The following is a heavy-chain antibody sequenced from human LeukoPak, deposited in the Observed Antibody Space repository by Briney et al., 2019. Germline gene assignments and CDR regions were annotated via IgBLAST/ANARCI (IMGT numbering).Heavy chain of an antibody. J-gene: IGHJ4*02. CDR1: GYSISSGYY. V-gene: IGHV4-38-2*01. Sequence: SETLSLTCAVSGYSISSGYYWGWLRQPPGKGLEWIGYIYYSGSTFYNPSLKSRVTISVDTSKNQFSLKLSSVTAADTTVYYCARTDSHYYFDYWGQGTLVTVSS. D-gene: IGHD3-3*01. CDR3: ARTDSHYYFDY. CDR2: IYYSGST.